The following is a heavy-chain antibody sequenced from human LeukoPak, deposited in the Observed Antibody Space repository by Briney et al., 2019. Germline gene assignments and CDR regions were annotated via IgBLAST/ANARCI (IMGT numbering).Heavy chain of an antibody. Sequence: GGSLRLSCAVSGFTVSSNYISWVRQAPGRGLEWVSVIYSGGSTYFADSVKSRFSISRDNSKNTVYLQMNSLRAEDTAMYYCARDRSPATVTYTFDYWGRGTLVTVSS. V-gene: IGHV3-66*01. J-gene: IGHJ4*02. CDR1: GFTVSSNY. D-gene: IGHD4-17*01. CDR2: IYSGGST. CDR3: ARDRSPATVTYTFDY.